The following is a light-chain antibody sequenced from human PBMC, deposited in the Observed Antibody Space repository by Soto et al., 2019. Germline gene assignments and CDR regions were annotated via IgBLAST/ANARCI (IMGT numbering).Light chain of an antibody. V-gene: IGLV1-40*01. CDR3: QSYDISLHNYV. CDR2: GDN. CDR1: TSNIGAPYD. J-gene: IGLJ1*01. Sequence: QSALAQPPSVSGAPGQRVSISCTGSTSNIGAPYDVHWYQHLPGTAPKLLIYGDNNRPSGVPDRFSGSKSGTSASLAITRLRAEDEADYYCQSYDISLHNYVFGTGTKVTVL.